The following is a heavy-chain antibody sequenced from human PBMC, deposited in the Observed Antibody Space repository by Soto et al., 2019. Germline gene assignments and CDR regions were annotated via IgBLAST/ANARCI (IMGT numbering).Heavy chain of an antibody. CDR2: IFSNDEK. Sequence: VSGPTLVNPTETLTLTCTVSGFSLSNVEMGVSWIRQPPGKALEWLAHIFSNDEKSYSTSLKSRLTISKDTSKSQVVLTMTNMDPVDTGTYYCARTLYSSGWYTFDPWGQGTLVTVSS. V-gene: IGHV2-26*01. D-gene: IGHD6-19*01. CDR1: GFSLSNVEMG. CDR3: ARTLYSSGWYTFDP. J-gene: IGHJ5*02.